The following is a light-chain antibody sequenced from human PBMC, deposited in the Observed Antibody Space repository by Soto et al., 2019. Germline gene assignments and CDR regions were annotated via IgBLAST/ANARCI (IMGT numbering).Light chain of an antibody. CDR1: QSLSSY. V-gene: IGKV3-11*01. CDR3: HKRQSWPRT. J-gene: IGKJ1*01. Sequence: IVLTQSPATLSLSPGEGATLSCRASQSLSSYLAWYQHKTGQAPRLLIYYTSNRATGIPDRFSGSGSGTDLNLTINRLAPEDFAIYYCHKRQSWPRTFGQGTQVDI. CDR2: YTS.